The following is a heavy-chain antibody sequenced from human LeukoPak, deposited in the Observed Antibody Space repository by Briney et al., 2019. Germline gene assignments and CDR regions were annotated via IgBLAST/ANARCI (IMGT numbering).Heavy chain of an antibody. CDR3: AKDPFDQMLPENWFDP. V-gene: IGHV1-2*02. J-gene: IGHJ5*02. D-gene: IGHD2-2*01. CDR2: MNPNSGDT. CDR1: GYTFADYY. Sequence: ASVKVSCKASGYTFADYYIHWVRQAPGQGLEWVGWMNPNSGDTNYARSFQGRVTMARDTSISTAYMELSRLRFDDTAVYYCAKDPFDQMLPENWFDPWGQGTLVTVSS.